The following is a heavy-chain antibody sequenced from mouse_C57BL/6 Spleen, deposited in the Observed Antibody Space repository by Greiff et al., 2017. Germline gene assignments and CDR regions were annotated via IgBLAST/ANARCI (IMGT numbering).Heavy chain of an antibody. CDR3: ARSYDGYAMDY. CDR2: IHPNSGST. J-gene: IGHJ4*01. Sequence: VQLQQPGAELVKPGASVKLSCKASGYTFTSYWMHWVKQRPGQGLEWIGMIHPNSGSTNYNEKFKGKATLTADKSSSTAYMQLNSLTSDDSAVYFCARSYDGYAMDYWGQGTSVTVSS. D-gene: IGHD2-3*01. V-gene: IGHV1-64*01. CDR1: GYTFTSYW.